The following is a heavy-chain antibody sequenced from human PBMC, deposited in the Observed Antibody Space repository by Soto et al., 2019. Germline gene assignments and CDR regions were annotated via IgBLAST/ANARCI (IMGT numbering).Heavy chain of an antibody. V-gene: IGHV4-59*01. CDR1: GGSISNYY. CDR2: IFYSGST. Sequence: SETLSLTCTVSGGSISNYYWSWIRQPPGKGLEWIGHIFYSGSTNYNPALKSRVTISVDTSENQFSLKLSSVTAADTAVYYCARDSGYNYGYFRWFDPWGQGTLVPVSS. CDR3: ARDSGYNYGYFRWFDP. D-gene: IGHD5-18*01. J-gene: IGHJ5*02.